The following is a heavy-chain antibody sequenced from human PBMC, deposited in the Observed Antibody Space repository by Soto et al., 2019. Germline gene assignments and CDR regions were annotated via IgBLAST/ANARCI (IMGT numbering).Heavy chain of an antibody. CDR3: ARDSVVVPPAALYYYMDV. Sequence: QVHLVESGGDLVKPGGSLRLSCASSGFPFRDYYMSWIRQAPGKGLEWVSYISNSGSDVYYADSVKGRFTISRDNAKNSLYLQMDSLRDEDTAVYYCARDSVVVPPAALYYYMDVWGTGTTVTVSS. V-gene: IGHV3-11*01. CDR2: ISNSGSDV. CDR1: GFPFRDYY. D-gene: IGHD2-15*01. J-gene: IGHJ6*03.